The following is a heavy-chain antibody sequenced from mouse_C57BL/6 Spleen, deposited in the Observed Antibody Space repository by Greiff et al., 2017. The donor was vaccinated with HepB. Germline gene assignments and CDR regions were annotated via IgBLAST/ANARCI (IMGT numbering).Heavy chain of an antibody. CDR3: AKKIATLVAPAY. CDR2: ISSGSSTI. J-gene: IGHJ3*01. D-gene: IGHD1-1*01. V-gene: IGHV5-17*01. CDR1: GFTFSDYG. Sequence: EVQLVESGGGLVKPGGSLKLSCAASGFTFSDYGMHWVRQAPEKGLEWVAYISSGSSTIYYADTVKGRFTIARDNAKNTLFLQMTSLRSEDTAMYYCAKKIATLVAPAYWGQGTLVTVSA.